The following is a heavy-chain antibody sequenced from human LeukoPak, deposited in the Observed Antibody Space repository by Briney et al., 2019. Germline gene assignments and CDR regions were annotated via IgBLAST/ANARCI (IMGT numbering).Heavy chain of an antibody. CDR2: ISYDGSNK. CDR1: GFTFSSYA. CDR3: ARGEDSSGYYTRFGAFDI. V-gene: IGHV3-30*01. J-gene: IGHJ3*02. D-gene: IGHD3-22*01. Sequence: PGGSLRLSCAASGFTFSSYAMHGVRQAPGKGLEWVAVISYDGSNKYYADSVKGRFTISRDNSKNTLYLQMNSLRAEDTAVYYCARGEDSSGYYTRFGAFDIWGQGTMVTVSS.